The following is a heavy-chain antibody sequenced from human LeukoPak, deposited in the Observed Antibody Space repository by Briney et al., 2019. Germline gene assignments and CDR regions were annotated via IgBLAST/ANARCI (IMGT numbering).Heavy chain of an antibody. CDR1: GFTFSSYW. CDR2: ISSSSSYI. V-gene: IGHV3-21*01. J-gene: IGHJ5*02. CDR3: ARSRGCSSTSCYVNWFDP. D-gene: IGHD2-2*01. Sequence: GGSLRLSCAASGFTFSSYWMSWVRQAPGKGLEWVSSISSSSSYIYYADSVKGRFTISRDNAKNSLYLQMNSLRAEDTAVYYCARSRGCSSTSCYVNWFDPWGQGTLVTVSS.